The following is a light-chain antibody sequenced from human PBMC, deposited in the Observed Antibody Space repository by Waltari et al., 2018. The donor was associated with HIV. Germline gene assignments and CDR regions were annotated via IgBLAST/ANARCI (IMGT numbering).Light chain of an antibody. J-gene: IGLJ2*01. CDR3: SSYTSFSTVL. V-gene: IGLV2-23*03. CDR1: SSDVGTYSF. Sequence: QSALTQPASVSGSPGQSLTISCTGRSSDVGTYSFVSWYQPHPGKAPKLMIYEGNKRPSGVSNRFSGSKSGNTASLTISGLQAEDEADYYCSSYTSFSTVLFGGGTKLTVL. CDR2: EGN.